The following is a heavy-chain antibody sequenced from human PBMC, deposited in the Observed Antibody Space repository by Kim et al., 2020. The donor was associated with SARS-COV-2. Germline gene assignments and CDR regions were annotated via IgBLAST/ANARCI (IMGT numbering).Heavy chain of an antibody. Sequence: GGSLRLSCAASGFTFSEYNMNWVRQAPGRGLEWIAYISSSSGSSIIYYADSVKGRITISRDNAENSLYLQMNSLRDEDTAMYYCARGAGWTPRLYGLDVWGQGTTVTVSS. D-gene: IGHD6-19*01. V-gene: IGHV3-48*02. CDR1: GFTFSEYN. CDR2: ISSSSGSSII. J-gene: IGHJ6*02. CDR3: ARGAGWTPRLYGLDV.